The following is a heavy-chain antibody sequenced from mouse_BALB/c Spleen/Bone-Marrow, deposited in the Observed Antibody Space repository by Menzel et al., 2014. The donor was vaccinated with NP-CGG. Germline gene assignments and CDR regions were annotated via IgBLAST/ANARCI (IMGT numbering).Heavy chain of an antibody. J-gene: IGHJ2*01. CDR1: GFTFTDYY. Sequence: EVKLMESGGGLVQPGGSLRLSCATSGFTFTDYYMSWVRRPPGKALEWLGFIRNKANGYTTEYSASVKGRFTISRDNSQSILYLQVNTLRAEDSATYYCARDMGLLRFDYWGQGTTLTVSS. D-gene: IGHD1-1*01. V-gene: IGHV7-3*02. CDR3: ARDMGLLRFDY. CDR2: IRNKANGYTT.